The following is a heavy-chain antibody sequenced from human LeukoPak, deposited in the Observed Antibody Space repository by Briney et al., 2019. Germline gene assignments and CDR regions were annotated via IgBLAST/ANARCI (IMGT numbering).Heavy chain of an antibody. CDR3: AKDRAENRKAAEYFQH. D-gene: IGHD1-14*01. J-gene: IGHJ1*01. CDR1: GFTFSSYG. CDR2: ISFDGSNK. Sequence: GGSLRLSCAASGFTFSSYGMHWVRQAPGKGLEWVAVISFDGSNKYYADSVKGRFTISRDNSKNTLYLQMNSLRAEDTAVYYCAKDRAENRKAAEYFQHWGQGTLVTVSS. V-gene: IGHV3-30*18.